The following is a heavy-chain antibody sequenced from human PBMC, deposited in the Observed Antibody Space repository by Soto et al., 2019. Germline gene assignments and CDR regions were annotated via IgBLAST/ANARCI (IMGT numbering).Heavy chain of an antibody. Sequence: VESLKISCNTSGYSFTGYWIGWVRQMPGKGMEWMGNIYPYDSDTRYSPSFQGQVTISADTSITTAYLQWSGLRASDTAMYFCARHLVGSTRGNFDYWGQGTLVTVSS. CDR2: IYPYDSDT. D-gene: IGHD2-2*01. CDR1: GYSFTGYW. V-gene: IGHV5-51*01. CDR3: ARHLVGSTRGNFDY. J-gene: IGHJ4*01.